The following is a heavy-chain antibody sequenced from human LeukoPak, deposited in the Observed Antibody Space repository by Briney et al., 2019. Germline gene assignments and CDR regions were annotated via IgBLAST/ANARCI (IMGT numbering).Heavy chain of an antibody. D-gene: IGHD6-13*01. Sequence: SETLSLTCTVSGGSISSYYWSWVRQPPGKGLEGIGYIYYSGRTNYNPSLKSGGTISVDTSKHQFSLKVSSVTAADTAVYYCARVAAVGNSNYFDYWGQGTLVTVSS. J-gene: IGHJ4*02. CDR1: GGSISSYY. CDR2: IYYSGRT. CDR3: ARVAAVGNSNYFDY. V-gene: IGHV4-59*01.